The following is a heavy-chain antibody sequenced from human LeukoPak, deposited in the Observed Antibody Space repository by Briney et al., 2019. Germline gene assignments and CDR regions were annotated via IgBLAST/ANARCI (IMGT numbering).Heavy chain of an antibody. V-gene: IGHV4-59*08. D-gene: IGHD5/OR15-5a*01. Sequence: PSETLSLTCSVFGGSSSSYYWSWIRQPPGKGLEWIGYIYYSGGTNYNPSLKSRVTISVDRSKNQFSLNLSSVTAADTAVYCCARLASTMRPFDYWGQGIQVTVSS. CDR1: GGSSSSYY. J-gene: IGHJ4*02. CDR3: ARLASTMRPFDY. CDR2: IYYSGGT.